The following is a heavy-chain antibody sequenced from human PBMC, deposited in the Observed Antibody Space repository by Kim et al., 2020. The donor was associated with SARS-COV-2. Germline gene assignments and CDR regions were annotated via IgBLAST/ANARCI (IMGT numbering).Heavy chain of an antibody. CDR2: ISSSSSYT. D-gene: IGHD3-22*01. Sequence: GGSLRLSCAASGFTFSDYYMSWIRQAPGKGLEWVSYISSSSSYTNYADSVKGRFTISRDNAKNSLYLQMNSLRAEDTAVYYCARVGSDSSGYYRYYFDYWGQGTLVTVSS. V-gene: IGHV3-11*05. J-gene: IGHJ4*02. CDR3: ARVGSDSSGYYRYYFDY. CDR1: GFTFSDYY.